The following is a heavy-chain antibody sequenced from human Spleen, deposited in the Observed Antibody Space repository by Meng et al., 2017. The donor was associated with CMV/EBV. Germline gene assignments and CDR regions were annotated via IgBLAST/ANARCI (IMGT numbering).Heavy chain of an antibody. V-gene: IGHV1-69*05. CDR3: AREGLAYGMDV. CDR2: FIPTFETP. J-gene: IGHJ6*02. CDR1: GYTFTSYD. Sequence: SVKVSCKASGYTFTSYDINWVRLAPGQGLQWMGGFIPTFETPNYAQKFQGRVTISTDESTSTAYMELSSLRSEDTAVYYCAREGLAYGMDVWGQGTTVTVSS.